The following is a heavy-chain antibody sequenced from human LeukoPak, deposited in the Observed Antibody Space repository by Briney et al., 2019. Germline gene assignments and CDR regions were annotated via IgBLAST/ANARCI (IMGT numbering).Heavy chain of an antibody. J-gene: IGHJ4*02. Sequence: GGSLRPSCAASGFTFSSYWMSWVRQAPGQGLEWVANIKQDGSEKYYVDSVKGRFTISRDNAKNSLYLQMNSLRAEDTAVYYCARDGIYCSSTSCYFDYWGQGTLVTVSS. CDR2: IKQDGSEK. D-gene: IGHD2-2*01. V-gene: IGHV3-7*05. CDR3: ARDGIYCSSTSCYFDY. CDR1: GFTFSSYW.